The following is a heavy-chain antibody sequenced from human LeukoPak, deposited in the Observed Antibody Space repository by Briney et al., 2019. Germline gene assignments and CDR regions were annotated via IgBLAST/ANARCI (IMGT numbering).Heavy chain of an antibody. Sequence: SETLSLTCAVYGGSFSGYYWSWIRQPPGKGLEWIGSIYYSGSTNYNPSLKSRVTISVDTSKKQLSLKLSSVTAADTAVYYCAGSSGGAYYYYWGQGTLVTVSS. CDR3: AGSSGGAYYYY. J-gene: IGHJ4*02. D-gene: IGHD2/OR15-2a*01. CDR1: GGSFSGYY. CDR2: IYYSGST. V-gene: IGHV4-59*03.